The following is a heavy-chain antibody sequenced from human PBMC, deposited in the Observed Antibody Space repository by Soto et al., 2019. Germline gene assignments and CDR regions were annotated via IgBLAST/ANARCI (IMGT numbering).Heavy chain of an antibody. J-gene: IGHJ4*02. V-gene: IGHV5-51*01. CDR3: ATTTVAGIRGYFDD. Sequence: GESLKISCKGSGYNFSNYWIGWGRQKPGKGLERMGIIYLGDSDTRYSPSFKGQVTISADKSISTAYLQWSSLWPSDTAMYYCATTTVAGIRGYFDDWGQGTLVTVSS. CDR2: IYLGDSDT. D-gene: IGHD6-19*01. CDR1: GYNFSNYW.